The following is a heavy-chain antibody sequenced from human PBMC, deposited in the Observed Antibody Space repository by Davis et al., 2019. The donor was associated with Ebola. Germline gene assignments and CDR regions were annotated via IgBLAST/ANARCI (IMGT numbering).Heavy chain of an antibody. CDR1: GFTFYRYE. J-gene: IGHJ4*02. V-gene: IGHV3-48*03. CDR2: ISGSATST. CDR3: AGGQWVLPEDY. Sequence: GESLKISCAASGFTFYRYEMNWVRQAPGKGLEWVSYISGSATSTFYADSVKCRFTISRDNTKNSLYLQMNGLRAEDTAVYYCAGGQWVLPEDYWGQGTLVTVSS. D-gene: IGHD1-26*01.